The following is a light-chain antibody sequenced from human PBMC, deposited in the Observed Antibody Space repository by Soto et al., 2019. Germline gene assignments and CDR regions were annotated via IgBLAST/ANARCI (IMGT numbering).Light chain of an antibody. Sequence: DIQMTQSPSTLSASVGDRVTITCRASQSITNWLAWYQQKPGKAPNLLIYDASSLESGVPSRFSGSGSGTEFTLTISSLQPDDFATYYCQQYNSYSVYTFXQGTKADI. CDR2: DAS. J-gene: IGKJ2*01. CDR1: QSITNW. V-gene: IGKV1-5*01. CDR3: QQYNSYSVYT.